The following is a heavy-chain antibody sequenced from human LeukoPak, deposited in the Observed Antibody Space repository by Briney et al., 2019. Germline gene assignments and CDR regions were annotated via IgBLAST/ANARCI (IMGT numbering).Heavy chain of an antibody. J-gene: IGHJ4*02. V-gene: IGHV4-39*01. CDR1: GGSISSGTYS. D-gene: IGHD3-10*01. CDR2: INHSGST. CDR3: ARQGFYGSGSYRGGHLDY. Sequence: PSETLSLTCAVSGGSISSGTYSWSWIRQPPGKGLEWLGEINHSGSTNYNPSLKSRVTISVDTSKNQFSLKLSSVTAADTAVYYCARQGFYGSGSYRGGHLDYWGQGTLVTVSS.